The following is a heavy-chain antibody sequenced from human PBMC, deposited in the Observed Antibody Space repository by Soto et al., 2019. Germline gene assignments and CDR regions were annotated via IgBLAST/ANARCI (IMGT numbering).Heavy chain of an antibody. Sequence: ASVKISCKASGYTFTSYDIYWVRQATGQGLEWMGWMNPNTGNSGYAQKFQGRVTMTSDTSISTAHMELSSLRSEDTAVYYCARRAETNGWNGFGADKYYFDFWGQGTLVTVSS. CDR3: ARRAETNGWNGFGADKYYFDF. V-gene: IGHV1-8*01. CDR1: GYTFTSYD. D-gene: IGHD1-1*01. CDR2: MNPNTGNS. J-gene: IGHJ4*02.